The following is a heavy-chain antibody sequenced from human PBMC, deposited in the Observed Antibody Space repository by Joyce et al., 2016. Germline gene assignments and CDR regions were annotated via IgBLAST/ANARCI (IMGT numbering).Heavy chain of an antibody. CDR3: ARSQWLAPLMY. V-gene: IGHV4-34*01. Sequence: QVQLQQWCAGLLKPSATLSLTCAVPCGPFRGFFWTWVRQAPGKGLEWIGDINNSGVANYNPSLKTRVTFSVDTSKNQFSLKVTSLSAADTAVYYCARSQWLAPLMYWGQGTPVTVSS. CDR2: INNSGVA. CDR1: CGPFRGFF. D-gene: IGHD6-19*01. J-gene: IGHJ4*02.